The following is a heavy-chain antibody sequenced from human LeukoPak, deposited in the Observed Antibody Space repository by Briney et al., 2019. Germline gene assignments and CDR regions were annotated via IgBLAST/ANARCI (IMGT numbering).Heavy chain of an antibody. J-gene: IGHJ4*02. D-gene: IGHD2-15*01. CDR1: GLTFSSYA. Sequence: TGGSLRLSCAASGLTFSSYAMSWVRQAPGKGLEWVSAISGSGGSTYYADSVKGRFTISRDNSKNTLYLQMNSLRAEDTAVYYCAKDFPVVVVAASFDYWGQGTLVTVSS. V-gene: IGHV3-23*01. CDR3: AKDFPVVVVAASFDY. CDR2: ISGSGGST.